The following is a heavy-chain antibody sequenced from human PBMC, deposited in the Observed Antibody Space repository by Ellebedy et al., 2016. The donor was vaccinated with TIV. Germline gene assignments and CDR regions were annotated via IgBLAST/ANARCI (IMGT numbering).Heavy chain of an antibody. J-gene: IGHJ4*02. CDR3: ARWIYRSGWSLDY. D-gene: IGHD6-19*01. Sequence: ETLSLTCAASGFTFSSSAMSWVRQAPGKGLEWGSTTSDSGGSTHYEDSVRGRFTISRDNSKNTLFLQMNSLRAEDTAVYYCARWIYRSGWSLDYWGQGSLVTVSS. V-gene: IGHV3-23*01. CDR1: GFTFSSSA. CDR2: TSDSGGST.